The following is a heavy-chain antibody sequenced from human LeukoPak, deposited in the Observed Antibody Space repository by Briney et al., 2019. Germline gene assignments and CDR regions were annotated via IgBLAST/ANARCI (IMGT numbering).Heavy chain of an antibody. J-gene: IGHJ6*02. V-gene: IGHV3-23*01. Sequence: GGSLRLSCAASGFTFSSYAMSWVRQAPGKGLEWVSAISGSGGSTYYAGSVKGRFTISRDNSKNTLFLQMNSLRAEDTAVYYCAKAPSSGGSGSYLYYYGMDVWGQGTTVTVSS. CDR2: ISGSGGST. CDR1: GFTFSSYA. D-gene: IGHD3-10*01. CDR3: AKAPSSGGSGSYLYYYGMDV.